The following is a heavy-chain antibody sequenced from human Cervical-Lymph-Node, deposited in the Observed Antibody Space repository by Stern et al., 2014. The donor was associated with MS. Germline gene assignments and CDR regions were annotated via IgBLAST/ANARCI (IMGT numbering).Heavy chain of an antibody. CDR2: INGYNGNI. CDR3: ARDRGLVGNTTDDY. Sequence: QVQLVQSGAEVKKPGASVKVSCKASGFTFTNHGISWVRQAPGQGLEWMGWINGYNGNIDFAQKFQGRLIMTTDNSTSTVYMELRSLGIDDTAVYYCARDRGLVGNTTDDYWGQGTLVTVSS. D-gene: IGHD1-26*01. V-gene: IGHV1-18*01. J-gene: IGHJ4*02. CDR1: GFTFTNHG.